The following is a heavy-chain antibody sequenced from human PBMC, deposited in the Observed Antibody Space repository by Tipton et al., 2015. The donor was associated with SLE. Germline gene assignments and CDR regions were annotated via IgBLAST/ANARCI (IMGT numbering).Heavy chain of an antibody. CDR2: LYSGGSP. CDR1: GLTVRSNP. Sequence: SLRLSCTVSGLTVRSNPLPWVRQAPGKGLEWVSVLYSGGSPYYADSVKGRFTISRDNSKNTLYLQMSSLRAEDTAMYCCATGYDVLDFLCQGILVTVSS. CDR3: ATGYDVLDF. D-gene: IGHD6-13*01. V-gene: IGHV3-53*01. J-gene: IGHJ3*01.